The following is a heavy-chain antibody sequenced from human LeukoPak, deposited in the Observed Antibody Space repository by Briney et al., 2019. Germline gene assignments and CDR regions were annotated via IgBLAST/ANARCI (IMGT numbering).Heavy chain of an antibody. D-gene: IGHD5-12*01. J-gene: IGHJ4*02. Sequence: GGSLRLSCAASGFTFSNYWMNWVRQAPGKGLVWVSRINNDGSDTPYADSVKGRFTISRDNAKDTLYLQMNSLRAEDTAVYYWARDVGYGGYDVDGGGQGTLATV. CDR3: ARDVGYGGYDVDG. V-gene: IGHV3-74*01. CDR1: GFTFSNYW. CDR2: INNDGSDT.